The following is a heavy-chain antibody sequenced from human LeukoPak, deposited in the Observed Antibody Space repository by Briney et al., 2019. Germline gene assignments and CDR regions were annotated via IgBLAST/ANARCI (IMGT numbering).Heavy chain of an antibody. CDR3: ARDVGARLSGF. CDR2: IYHSGNA. CDR1: GGSISSNNW. D-gene: IGHD6-6*01. J-gene: IGHJ4*02. V-gene: IGHV4-4*02. Sequence: SETLSLTCTVSGGSISSNNWWSWVRQPPGKGLEWIGEIYHSGNANYNPSLKTRVAMSVDKSKDQFSLILSSVTAADTAVYYCARDVGARLSGFWGQGTLVTVSS.